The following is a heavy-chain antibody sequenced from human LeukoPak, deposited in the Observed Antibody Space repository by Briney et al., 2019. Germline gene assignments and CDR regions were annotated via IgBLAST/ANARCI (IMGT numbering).Heavy chain of an antibody. CDR3: AREDLYYYDSSGSEYFQH. V-gene: IGHV1-2*02. J-gene: IGHJ1*01. CDR1: GYTFTGYY. D-gene: IGHD3-22*01. Sequence: ASVKVSCKASGYTFTGYYMHWVRQAPGQGLEWMGWISPNSGGTNYAQKFQGRVTMTRDTSISTAYMELSRLRPDDTAVYYCAREDLYYYDSSGSEYFQHWGQGTLVTVSS. CDR2: ISPNSGGT.